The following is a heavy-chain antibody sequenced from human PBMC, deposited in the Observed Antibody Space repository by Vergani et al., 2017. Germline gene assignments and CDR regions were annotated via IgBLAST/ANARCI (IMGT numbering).Heavy chain of an antibody. D-gene: IGHD6-25*01. CDR2: ISFDGTTK. Sequence: QLQLVESGGGVFQPGRSLRLSCAASGFNFNNFGIHRVRQAPGKGLEWVAVISFDGTTKYYADSVKGRFTISRDNSKKMLYLEMNSLRNDDTALYYCTKGPQQRLNVLDNWGQGTLVTVSS. CDR1: GFNFNNFG. J-gene: IGHJ4*01. CDR3: TKGPQQRLNVLDN. V-gene: IGHV3-30*18.